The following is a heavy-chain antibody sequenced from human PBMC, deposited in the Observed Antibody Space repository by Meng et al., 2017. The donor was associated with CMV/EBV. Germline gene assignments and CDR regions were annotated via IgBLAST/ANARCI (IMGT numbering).Heavy chain of an antibody. Sequence: GESLKISWKGSGYSFTSYWIGWVRQLPGKGLEWIGIIYPVDSDTRYSPSFQGQVTISADKSISTAYLQWSSLKASDTAMYYCARHFSSTSCSDYWGQGTLVTVSS. J-gene: IGHJ4*02. D-gene: IGHD2-2*01. CDR3: ARHFSSTSCSDY. V-gene: IGHV5-51*01. CDR1: GYSFTSYW. CDR2: IYPVDSDT.